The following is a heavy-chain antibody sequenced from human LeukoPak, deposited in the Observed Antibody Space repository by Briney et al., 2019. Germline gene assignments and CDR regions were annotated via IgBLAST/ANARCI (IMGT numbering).Heavy chain of an antibody. CDR3: ARSSGSYSSSWYYYDAFDI. CDR1: GFTFSSYA. V-gene: IGHV3-30-3*01. J-gene: IGHJ3*02. D-gene: IGHD6-13*01. Sequence: GGSLRLSCAASGFTFSSYAMHWVRQAPGKGLEWVAVISYDGSNKYYADSVKGRFTISRDNSKNTLYLQMNSLRAEDTAVYYCARSSGSYSSSWYYYDAFDIWGQGTMVTVSS. CDR2: ISYDGSNK.